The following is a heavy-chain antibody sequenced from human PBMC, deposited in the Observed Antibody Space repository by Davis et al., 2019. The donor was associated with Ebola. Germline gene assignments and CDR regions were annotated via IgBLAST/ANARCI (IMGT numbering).Heavy chain of an antibody. D-gene: IGHD2-2*01. J-gene: IGHJ4*02. Sequence: ASVKVSCKASGYRFVSYGFSWVRQAPGQGLEWMGWTTTYNGNTNYAQNLQGRVTITTDTSTSTAYMELRGLRSDDTAVYYCARGTSGSFDYWGQGTLVTVSS. CDR3: ARGTSGSFDY. CDR2: TTTYNGNT. CDR1: GYRFVSYG. V-gene: IGHV1-18*01.